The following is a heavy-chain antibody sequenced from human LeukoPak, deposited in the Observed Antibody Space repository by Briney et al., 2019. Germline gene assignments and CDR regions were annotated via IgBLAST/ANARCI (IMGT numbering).Heavy chain of an antibody. CDR2: IYPGDSDT. CDR3: ARLYTTVSHLDY. D-gene: IGHD4-17*01. Sequence: GESLKISCKGSGYTFTSYWIGWVRQMPGKRLEWMGIIYPGDSDTTYSPSFQGQVTISADKSITTAYLQWSSLKASDTAMYYCARLYTTVSHLDYWGQGTLVTVSS. J-gene: IGHJ4*02. CDR1: GYTFTSYW. V-gene: IGHV5-51*01.